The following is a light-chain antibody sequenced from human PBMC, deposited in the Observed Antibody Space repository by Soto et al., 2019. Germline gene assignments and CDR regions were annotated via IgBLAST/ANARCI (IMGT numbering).Light chain of an antibody. CDR1: QIFSSSY. Sequence: EIVLTQSPGTLSLSPVERATLSCMASQIFSSSYLAWYQQKPGQAPRLLIYGASSRATGIPDRFSGSWSGKDFTLTISRLEPEDSAVYYCKQYGSSLTCGQGTRLEIK. CDR3: KQYGSSLT. V-gene: IGKV3-20*01. CDR2: GAS. J-gene: IGKJ5*01.